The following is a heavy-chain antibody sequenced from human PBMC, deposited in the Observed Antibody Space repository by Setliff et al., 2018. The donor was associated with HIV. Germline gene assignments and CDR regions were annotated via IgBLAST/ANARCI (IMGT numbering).Heavy chain of an antibody. CDR2: IYSSGST. CDR1: GGSISSYY. D-gene: IGHD3-10*01. J-gene: IGHJ4*02. V-gene: IGHV4-4*09. Sequence: KTSETLSLTCTVSGGSISSYYWSWIRRPPGKGLEWLGHIYSSGSTNYNPSLKSRVTISVDTSKNQFSLKLYSVTAADTAVYYCARAYFGSGIYYWGQGTLVTVSS. CDR3: ARAYFGSGIYY.